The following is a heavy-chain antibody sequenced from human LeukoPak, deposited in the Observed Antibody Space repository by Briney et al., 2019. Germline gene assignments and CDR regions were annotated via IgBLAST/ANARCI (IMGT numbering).Heavy chain of an antibody. CDR2: IIPIFGTA. Sequence: SVKVSCKASGGTFSSYAISWVRQAPGQGLEWMGGIIPIFGTANYAQKFQGRVTMTRDTSTSTVYMELSSLRSEDTAVYFCARDACSSTICQAGGNWFDPWGQGTLVIVS. J-gene: IGHJ5*02. CDR1: GGTFSSYA. V-gene: IGHV1-69*05. D-gene: IGHD2-2*01. CDR3: ARDACSSTICQAGGNWFDP.